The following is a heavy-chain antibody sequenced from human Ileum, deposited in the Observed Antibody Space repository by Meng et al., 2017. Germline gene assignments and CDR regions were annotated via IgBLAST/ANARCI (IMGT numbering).Heavy chain of an antibody. CDR2: INWNGGST. CDR3: ARDRSSGEVAGIEAVY. D-gene: IGHD6-19*01. Sequence: GGSLRLSCAASGFTFDDYGMSWVRQAPGKGLEWVSGINWNGGSTGYADSVKGRFTISRDNAKNSLYLQMNSLRAEDTALYYCARDRSSGEVAGIEAVYWGQGTLVTVSS. CDR1: GFTFDDYG. V-gene: IGHV3-20*04. J-gene: IGHJ4*02.